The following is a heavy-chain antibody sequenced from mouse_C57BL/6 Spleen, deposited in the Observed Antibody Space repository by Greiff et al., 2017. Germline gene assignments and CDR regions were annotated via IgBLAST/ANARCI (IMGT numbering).Heavy chain of an antibody. V-gene: IGHV1-69*01. J-gene: IGHJ4*01. CDR2: IDPSDSYT. CDR3: SRSDYYAMDY. Sequence: QVQLQQPGAELVMPGASVKLSCKASGYTFTSYWMHWVKQRPGQGLEWIGEIDPSDSYTNYNQKFKGKATLTVDKSYSTASMQLSSLTSDDSAVYYCSRSDYYAMDYWGQGTSVTVSS. CDR1: GYTFTSYW.